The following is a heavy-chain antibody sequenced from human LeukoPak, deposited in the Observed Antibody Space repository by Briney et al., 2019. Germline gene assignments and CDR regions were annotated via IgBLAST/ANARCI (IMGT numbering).Heavy chain of an antibody. CDR1: GFTFDDYA. V-gene: IGHV3-9*01. CDR3: AKDDSAEMATISGWFDP. D-gene: IGHD5-24*01. CDR2: ISWNSGSI. Sequence: GRSLRLSCAASGFTFDDYAMHWVRQAPGKGLEWVSGISWNSGSIGYADSVKGRFTISRDNAKNSLYLQMSSLRAEDTALYYCAKDDSAEMATISGWFDPWGQGTLVTVSS. J-gene: IGHJ5*02.